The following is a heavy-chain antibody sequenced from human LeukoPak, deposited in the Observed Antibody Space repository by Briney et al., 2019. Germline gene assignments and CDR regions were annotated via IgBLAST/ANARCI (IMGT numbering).Heavy chain of an antibody. Sequence: GGSLRLSCAASGFTFNSYAMSWLRQAPGRGLEWVSAISTSGGDTFYADSVKGRFTISRDNSKNTLYLQMNSLRAEDTAEFYCARQLGYCSDGSCYFDYWGQGTLVTVSS. CDR1: GFTFNSYA. J-gene: IGHJ4*02. CDR2: ISTSGGDT. D-gene: IGHD2-15*01. V-gene: IGHV3-23*01. CDR3: ARQLGYCSDGSCYFDY.